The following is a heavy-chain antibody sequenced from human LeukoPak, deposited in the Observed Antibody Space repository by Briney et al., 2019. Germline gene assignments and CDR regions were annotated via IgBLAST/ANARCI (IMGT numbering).Heavy chain of an antibody. D-gene: IGHD4-23*01. CDR3: ARGEDYGGNDYYFDS. Sequence: AGGSLRLSCAAPGFTFDDYGMSWVRQAPGKGLEWVSGINWNGGSTAYADSVKGRFTISRDNAKNSLYLQINSLRAEDTALYYCARGEDYGGNDYYFDSWGQGTLVTVSS. J-gene: IGHJ4*02. V-gene: IGHV3-20*04. CDR2: INWNGGST. CDR1: GFTFDDYG.